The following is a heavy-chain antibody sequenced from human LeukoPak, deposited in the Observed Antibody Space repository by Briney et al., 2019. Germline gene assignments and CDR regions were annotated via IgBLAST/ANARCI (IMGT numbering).Heavy chain of an antibody. J-gene: IGHJ3*01. Sequence: ASVKVSCKASGYTFTDYYVHWMRQAPGQGLEWMGWINLNSGDTRYAQRFQGRLTVTRDTSISTAYMDLNGLRSDDTAVYYCARDSIEAPGLVFDFWGQGTIVTISS. CDR3: ARDSIEAPGLVFDF. CDR1: GYTFTDYY. CDR2: INLNSGDT. V-gene: IGHV1-2*02. D-gene: IGHD6-13*01.